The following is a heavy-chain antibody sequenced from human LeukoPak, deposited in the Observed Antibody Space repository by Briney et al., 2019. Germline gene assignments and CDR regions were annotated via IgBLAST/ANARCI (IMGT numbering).Heavy chain of an antibody. V-gene: IGHV3-7*01. D-gene: IGHD3-10*01. CDR2: IKQDGSDK. CDR3: ARLTMVRGLLLGYYHYYMDV. CDR1: GFTFSNYW. Sequence: PGGSLRFSCAASGFTFSNYWMIWVRQTPGKGLEWVADIKQDGSDKYYVDSVKGRFTISRDNAKNSLYLQMNSLRAEDTAVYYCARLTMVRGLLLGYYHYYMDVWGKGTTVTISS. J-gene: IGHJ6*03.